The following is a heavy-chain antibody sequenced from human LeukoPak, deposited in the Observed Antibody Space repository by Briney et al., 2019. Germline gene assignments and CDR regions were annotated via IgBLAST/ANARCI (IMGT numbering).Heavy chain of an antibody. CDR2: IYYSGST. J-gene: IGHJ3*02. V-gene: IGHV4-39*07. CDR1: GFTVRTNY. CDR3: ARASSRDGGNPLSAFDI. Sequence: GSLRLSCAASGFTVRTNYMSWVRQAPGKGLEWIGSIYYSGSTYYNPSLKSRVTISVDTSKNQFSLKLSSVTAADTAVYYCARASSRDGGNPLSAFDIWGQGTMVTVSS. D-gene: IGHD4-23*01.